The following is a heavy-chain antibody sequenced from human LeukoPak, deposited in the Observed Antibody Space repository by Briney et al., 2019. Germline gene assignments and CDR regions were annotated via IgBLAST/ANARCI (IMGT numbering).Heavy chain of an antibody. CDR3: ARDRVSGSGSIDY. D-gene: IGHD3-10*01. J-gene: IGHJ4*02. CDR2: ITGNSNYI. CDR1: GFTFSIYS. V-gene: IGHV3-21*01. Sequence: GGSLRLSRAASGFTFSIYSINWVRQAPGKGLEWVSFITGNSNYIYYADSVKGRFTISRDNAKNSLYLQMSSLRVEDTAVYYCARDRVSGSGSIDYWGQGTLVTVSS.